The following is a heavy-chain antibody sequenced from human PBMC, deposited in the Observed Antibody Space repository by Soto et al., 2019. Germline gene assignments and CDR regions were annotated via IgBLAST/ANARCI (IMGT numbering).Heavy chain of an antibody. Sequence: GASVKVSCKASGCTFSSYAISCVRQAPGQVLEWMGGIIPIFGTANYAQKFQGRVTITADESTSTAYMELSSLGSEDTAVYYCARGPPLFGPRNPVLGMDVWGQGTTVTVSS. CDR3: ARGPPLFGPRNPVLGMDV. V-gene: IGHV1-69*13. D-gene: IGHD3-10*01. CDR2: IIPIFGTA. CDR1: GCTFSSYA. J-gene: IGHJ6*02.